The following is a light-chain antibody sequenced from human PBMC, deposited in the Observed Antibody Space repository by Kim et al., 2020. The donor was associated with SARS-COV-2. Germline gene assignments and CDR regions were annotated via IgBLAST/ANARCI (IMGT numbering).Light chain of an antibody. CDR1: QRILYKSKNKNH. CDR2: WAS. CDR3: QQYYTTPPT. V-gene: IGKV4-1*01. Sequence: APFNWKSNQRILYKSKNKNHLAWYQQKPGQHPKLLLYWASTRESGVPDRFSASGSGTDFTLTISSLQAEDVVVYYCQQYYTTPPTFGGGTKVDIK. J-gene: IGKJ4*01.